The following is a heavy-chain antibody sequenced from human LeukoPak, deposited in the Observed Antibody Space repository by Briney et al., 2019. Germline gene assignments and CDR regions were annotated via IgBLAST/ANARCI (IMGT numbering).Heavy chain of an antibody. CDR2: MHPGSGNT. V-gene: IGHV1-2*02. Sequence: APVKVSCKASGYRFISNYIQWVRQAPGLGPEWVGWMHPGSGNTRYAEKFQGRVTMTRDTSINTAYMDLSSLRSDDTAVYYCAREGSYCVGGDCYSFDFWGQGTLITVSS. D-gene: IGHD2-21*02. J-gene: IGHJ4*02. CDR1: GYRFISNY. CDR3: AREGSYCVGGDCYSFDF.